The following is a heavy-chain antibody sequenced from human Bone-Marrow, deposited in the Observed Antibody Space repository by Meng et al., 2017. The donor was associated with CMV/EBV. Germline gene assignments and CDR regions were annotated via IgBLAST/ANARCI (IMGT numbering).Heavy chain of an antibody. J-gene: IGHJ4*02. CDR1: GYTFNIYA. CDR2: INTANGNT. CDR3: ARGWGSGYDSFDN. V-gene: IGHV1-3*04. D-gene: IGHD5-12*01. Sequence: ASGYTFNIYAIHWVRQAPGQGLEWMGWINTANGNTKYSQKFQDRITITRDISASTGYMELSSLRSEYTTVYFCARGWGSGYDSFDNWGQGTLVTVSS.